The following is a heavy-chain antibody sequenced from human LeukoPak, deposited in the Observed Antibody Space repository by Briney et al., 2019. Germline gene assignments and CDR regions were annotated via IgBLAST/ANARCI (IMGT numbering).Heavy chain of an antibody. CDR1: GGTFSTYA. V-gene: IGHV1-69*06. Sequence: SVRVSRKASGGTFSTYAVSWVRQAPGQGLEWIGGIVPVFGTRNYAQRFQDRVTIAADKFTNTAYMSLTSLRSEDTAIYFGARARNEKAGPTGLFHYYALDVWGQGTSVTVSS. D-gene: IGHD2-21*01. CDR3: ARARNEKAGPTGLFHYYALDV. CDR2: IVPVFGTR. J-gene: IGHJ6*02.